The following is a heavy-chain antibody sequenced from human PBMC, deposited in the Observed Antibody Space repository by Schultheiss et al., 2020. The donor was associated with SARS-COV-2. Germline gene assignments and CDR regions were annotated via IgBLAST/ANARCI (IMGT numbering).Heavy chain of an antibody. J-gene: IGHJ5*02. CDR3: ARRRNDNGENWFDP. D-gene: IGHD1-1*01. Sequence: SETLSLTCTVSGGSISSRIYYWDWIRQPPGKGLEWIGSIYYSGSTFYNPSLKSRVTISVDTSKNQFSLKLSSVTAADTAVYYCARRRNDNGENWFDPWGQGTLVTVSS. CDR2: IYYSGST. CDR1: GGSISSRIYY. V-gene: IGHV4-39*01.